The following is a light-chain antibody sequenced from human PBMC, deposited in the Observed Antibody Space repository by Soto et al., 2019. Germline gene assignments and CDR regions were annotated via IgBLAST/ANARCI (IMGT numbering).Light chain of an antibody. Sequence: EIVLTQSPATLSLSPGERATLSCRASQSISSYLAWYQQKPGQAPRLLIYDASNRATGIPARFSGSGSGTDFTLTISSPEPEDFAVYYGQLRRYWPSITFGRGTRLEIK. CDR3: QLRRYWPSIT. V-gene: IGKV3-11*01. J-gene: IGKJ5*01. CDR1: QSISSY. CDR2: DAS.